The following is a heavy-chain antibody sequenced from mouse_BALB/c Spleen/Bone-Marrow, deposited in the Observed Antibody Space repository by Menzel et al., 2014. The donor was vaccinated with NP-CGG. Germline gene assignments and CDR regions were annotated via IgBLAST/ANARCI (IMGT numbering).Heavy chain of an antibody. CDR2: ISYSGST. CDR3: ARILLRSYAMDY. V-gene: IGHV3-8*02. CDR1: GGSITSGY. D-gene: IGHD1-1*01. Sequence: ESGPSLVKPSQTLSLTCSVTGGSITSGYWNWIRKFPGNKLEYMGYISYSGSTYYNPSLKSRISITRDTSKNQYYLQLNSATTEDTATYYCARILLRSYAMDYWGQGTSVTVSS. J-gene: IGHJ4*01.